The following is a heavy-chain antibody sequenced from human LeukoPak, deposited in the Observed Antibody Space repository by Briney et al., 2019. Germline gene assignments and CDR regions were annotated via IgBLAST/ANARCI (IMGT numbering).Heavy chain of an antibody. V-gene: IGHV3-33*01. J-gene: IGHJ4*02. D-gene: IGHD5-12*01. CDR2: IWYDGSNK. CDR1: GFTFSSYG. CDR3: ARDRGFTSYDY. Sequence: PGGSLRLSCAASGFTFSSYGMHWVRQAPGKGLEWVAVIWYDGSNKYYGDSVKGRFTISRDNSKKTLYLQMNSLRVEDTAVYYCARDRGFTSYDYWGQGILVTVSS.